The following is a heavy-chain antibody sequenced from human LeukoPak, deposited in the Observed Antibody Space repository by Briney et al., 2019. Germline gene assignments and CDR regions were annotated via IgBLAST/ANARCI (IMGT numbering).Heavy chain of an antibody. D-gene: IGHD3-10*01. Sequence: GGSLRLSCAAAGFSFNIYGMHWVRQAPGKGLEWVAFIQYDGSDKFYADSVKGRFTISRDNSKNAVHLQMNSLRAEDTAVYYCAKDPFGIKTHYFDYWGQGTLVTVSS. V-gene: IGHV3-30*02. CDR3: AKDPFGIKTHYFDY. J-gene: IGHJ4*02. CDR2: IQYDGSDK. CDR1: GFSFNIYG.